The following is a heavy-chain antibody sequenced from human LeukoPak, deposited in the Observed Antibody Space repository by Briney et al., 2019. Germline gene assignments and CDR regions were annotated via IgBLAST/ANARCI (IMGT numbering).Heavy chain of an antibody. CDR1: GYTFTSYG. V-gene: IGHV1-18*01. D-gene: IGHD2-2*01. J-gene: IGHJ6*02. CDR2: ISAYNGNT. CDR3: ARDEATRDYYYGMDV. Sequence: ASVKVSCKASGYTFTSYGISWVRQAPGQGLEWMGRISAYNGNTNYAQKLQGRVTMTTDTSTSTAYMELRSLRSDDTAVYYCARDEATRDYYYGMDVWGQGTTVTVSS.